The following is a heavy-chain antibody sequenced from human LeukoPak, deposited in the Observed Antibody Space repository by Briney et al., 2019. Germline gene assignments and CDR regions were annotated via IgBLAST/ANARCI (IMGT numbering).Heavy chain of an antibody. CDR1: GGSFSGYY. D-gene: IGHD3-22*01. CDR2: INHSGST. V-gene: IGHV4-34*01. Sequence: PSETLSLTCAVYGGSFSGYYWSWIRQPPGKGLEWIGEINHSGSTNYNPSLKSRVTISVDTSKNQFSLKLSSVTAADTAVYYCARGIYYDSSGYKQPFDYWGQGTVGTVSS. J-gene: IGHJ4*02. CDR3: ARGIYYDSSGYKQPFDY.